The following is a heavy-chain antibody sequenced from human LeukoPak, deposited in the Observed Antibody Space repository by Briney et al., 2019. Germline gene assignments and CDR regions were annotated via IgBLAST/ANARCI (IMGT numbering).Heavy chain of an antibody. V-gene: IGHV3-74*01. CDR3: ARVRDDYTYFDC. J-gene: IGHJ4*02. D-gene: IGHD4-11*01. CDR2: INSDGSRT. Sequence: SGGSLILSCAASGFTFSSYWRHWVRQAPGKGLMWVSRINSDGSRTTYADSVRGRLTISRDNAKSTLYLQMNSLRAEDTAVYYCARVRDDYTYFDCWGQGTLV. CDR1: GFTFSSYW.